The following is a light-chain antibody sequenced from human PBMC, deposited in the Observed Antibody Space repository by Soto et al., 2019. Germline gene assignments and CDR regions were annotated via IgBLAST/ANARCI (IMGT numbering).Light chain of an antibody. J-gene: IGKJ1*01. V-gene: IGKV3-20*01. Sequence: EIVLTQSPGTLSLSPGERATLSCRASHTISSSYLAWYQQKPGQAPRLLMYGISRRATGIPGRFSGSGSGTHLTLTVTRLEPEEFAVYYYLQYVASSPRTLGQGTNVEI. CDR1: HTISSSY. CDR2: GIS. CDR3: LQYVASSPRT.